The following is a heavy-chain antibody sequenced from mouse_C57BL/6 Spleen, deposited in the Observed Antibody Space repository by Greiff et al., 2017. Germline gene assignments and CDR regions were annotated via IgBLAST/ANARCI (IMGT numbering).Heavy chain of an antibody. CDR2: ISSGSSTI. Sequence: EVMLMESGGGLVKPGGSLKLSCAASGFTFRDYGMHWVRQAPEKGLEWVAYISSGSSTIYYADTVKGRFTISRDNAKNTLFLQMTSLRSEDTAMYYSARTFDLYDYFDYWGQGTTLTVSS. J-gene: IGHJ2*01. V-gene: IGHV5-17*01. D-gene: IGHD1-3*01. CDR1: GFTFRDYG. CDR3: ARTFDLYDYFDY.